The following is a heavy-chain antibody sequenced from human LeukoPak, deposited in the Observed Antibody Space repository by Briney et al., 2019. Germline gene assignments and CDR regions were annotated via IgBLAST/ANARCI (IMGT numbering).Heavy chain of an antibody. J-gene: IGHJ4*02. V-gene: IGHV1-69*05. CDR2: IIPIFGAA. D-gene: IGHD1-26*01. Sequence: ASVKLSCKASGGTFSSYAINWVRQAPGQGLEWMGGIIPIFGAANYAQKFQGRVTITTDESTSTAYMELSSLRSEDTAVYYCARQVGGSSHFDYWGQGTLVTVSS. CDR1: GGTFSSYA. CDR3: ARQVGGSSHFDY.